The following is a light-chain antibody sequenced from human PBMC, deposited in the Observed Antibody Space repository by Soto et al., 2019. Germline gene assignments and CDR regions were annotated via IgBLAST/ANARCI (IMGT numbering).Light chain of an antibody. V-gene: IGKV1D-12*01. CDR3: HHANSYPLT. Sequence: VCASVGDRVTITFRASQGIRIWLAWYQDKPGKAPKLLIYDAASLQSGVPSSFNGSGSGTDFSPTISGLQPEHFANFYCHHANSYPLTFGGWTKVDIK. CDR1: QGIRIW. J-gene: IGKJ4*01. CDR2: DAA.